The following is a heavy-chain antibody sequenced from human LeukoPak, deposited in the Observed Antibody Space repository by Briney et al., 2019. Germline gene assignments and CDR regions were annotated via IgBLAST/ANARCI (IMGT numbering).Heavy chain of an antibody. Sequence: PSETLSLTCTVSGYSISSGYYWGWIRQPPGKGLEWIGSIYHSGSTYYNPSLKSRVTIPVDTSKNQFSLKLSSVTAADTAVYYCAREVVAAMNWFDPWGQGTLVTVSS. CDR2: IYHSGST. J-gene: IGHJ5*02. D-gene: IGHD2-15*01. CDR3: AREVVAAMNWFDP. V-gene: IGHV4-38-2*02. CDR1: GYSISSGYY.